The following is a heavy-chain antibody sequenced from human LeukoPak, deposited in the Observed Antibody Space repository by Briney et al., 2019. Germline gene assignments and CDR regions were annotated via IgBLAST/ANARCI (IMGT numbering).Heavy chain of an antibody. J-gene: IGHJ4*02. Sequence: SETLSLTCAVYGGSFSGYYWSWIRQPPGKGLEWIGEINHSGSTNYNPSLKSRVTISVDTSKNQFSLKLSSVTAADTAVYYCETAYDILTVDYWGQGTLVTVSS. CDR3: ETAYDILTVDY. CDR2: INHSGST. V-gene: IGHV4-34*01. CDR1: GGSFSGYY. D-gene: IGHD3-9*01.